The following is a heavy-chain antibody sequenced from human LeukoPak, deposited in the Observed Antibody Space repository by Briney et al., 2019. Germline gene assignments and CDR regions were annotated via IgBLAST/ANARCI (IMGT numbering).Heavy chain of an antibody. CDR2: IRNKANSYTT. CDR1: GFTFSDHY. D-gene: IGHD2-8*01. V-gene: IGHV3-72*01. Sequence: GGSLRLSCVDSGFTFSDHYIDWVRQAPGKGLEWVGRIRNKANSYTTEFAASVKGRFTLSRDDLNKSVYLQMNSLKTEDTAVYYCARDIQEMADYWGQGTLVTVSS. J-gene: IGHJ4*02. CDR3: ARDIQEMADY.